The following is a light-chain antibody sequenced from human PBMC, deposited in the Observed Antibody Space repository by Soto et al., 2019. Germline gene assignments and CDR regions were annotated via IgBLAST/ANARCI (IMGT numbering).Light chain of an antibody. J-gene: IGKJ4*01. V-gene: IGKV3-20*01. CDR3: QQYGSPLT. Sequence: EIVLTQSPGTLSLSPGERATLSCRASQSVSNNYLAWYQQKPGQAPRLLIYGASSRATGIPDRFSGSGPGTDFTLTISRLEPEDFAVYYCQQYGSPLTFGGGTKV. CDR2: GAS. CDR1: QSVSNNY.